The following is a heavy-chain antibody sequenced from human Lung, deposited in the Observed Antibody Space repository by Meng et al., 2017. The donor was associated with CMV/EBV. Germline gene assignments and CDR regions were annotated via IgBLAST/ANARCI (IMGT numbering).Heavy chain of an antibody. CDR1: GDSSTSYW. V-gene: IGHV5-51*01. CDR3: ARRGPPNSNDAFDI. J-gene: IGHJ3*02. Sequence: NFXXASGDSSTSYWIVRGRQMPGKGLEWIGIIYPGDSDTRYSASSEDQVFVSADKSISTAYLQWINLKTSDTAMYYCARRGPPNSNDAFDIWGQGTXVTVSS. D-gene: IGHD1-1*01. CDR2: IYPGDSDT.